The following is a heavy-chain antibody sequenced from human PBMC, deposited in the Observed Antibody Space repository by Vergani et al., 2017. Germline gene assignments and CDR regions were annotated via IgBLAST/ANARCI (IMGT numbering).Heavy chain of an antibody. V-gene: IGHV4-59*01. CDR2: IYYSGST. D-gene: IGHD6-6*01. CDR1: GGSISSYY. J-gene: IGHJ6*03. CDR3: ARVPRVGRIAARRDYCYYYMDV. Sequence: QVQLQESGPGLVKPSETLSLTCTVSGGSISSYYWSWIRQPPGKGLEWIGYIYYSGSTNYNPSLKSRVTISVDTSKNQFSLKLSSVPAADTAVYYCARVPRVGRIAARRDYCYYYMDVGGKGTTVTVS.